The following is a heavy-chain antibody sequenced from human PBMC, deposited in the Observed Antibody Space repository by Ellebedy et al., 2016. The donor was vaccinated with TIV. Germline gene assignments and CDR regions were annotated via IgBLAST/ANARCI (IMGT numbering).Heavy chain of an antibody. Sequence: MPSETLSLTCTVSGGSISPYYWSWIRQPPGKGLEWIGYISYSGSTNYNPSLKSRVTISVDTSKNQFSLNLSSVTAADTAVYYCVRECWGYCSGPHWGQGILVTVSS. J-gene: IGHJ4*02. D-gene: IGHD2-15*01. CDR3: VRECWGYCSGPH. CDR2: ISYSGST. V-gene: IGHV4-59*12. CDR1: GGSISPYY.